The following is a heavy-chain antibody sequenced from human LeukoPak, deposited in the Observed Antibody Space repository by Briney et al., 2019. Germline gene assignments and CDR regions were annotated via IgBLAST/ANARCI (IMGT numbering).Heavy chain of an antibody. CDR1: GYTFTSYD. CDR2: MNPNSGNT. J-gene: IGHJ1*01. D-gene: IGHD6-6*01. CDR3: ATNVREARHFHY. V-gene: IGHV1-8*03. Sequence: ASVKVSCKASGYTFTSYDINWVRQVTGQGLEWMGWMNPNSGNTGYARKFQGRVTITRNTSINTAYMELSSLSSEDTAVYYCATNVREARHFHYWGQGTLVTASS.